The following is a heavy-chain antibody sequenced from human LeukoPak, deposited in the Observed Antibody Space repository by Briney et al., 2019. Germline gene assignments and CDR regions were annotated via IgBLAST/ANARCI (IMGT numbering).Heavy chain of an antibody. CDR1: GGTFSSYA. D-gene: IGHD6-19*01. CDR3: ARGAPIRVAVAATFDP. V-gene: IGHV1-69*13. CDR2: IIPIFGTA. J-gene: IGHJ5*02. Sequence: VASVTVSCKASGGTFSSYAISWVRQAPGQGLEWMGGIIPIFGTANYAQKFQGRVTITADESTSTAYMELSSLRSEDTAVYYRARGAPIRVAVAATFDPWGQGTLVTVSS.